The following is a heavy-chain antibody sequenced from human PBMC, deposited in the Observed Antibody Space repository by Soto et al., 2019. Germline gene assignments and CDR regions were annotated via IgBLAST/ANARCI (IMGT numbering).Heavy chain of an antibody. CDR2: ISSSSSTI. J-gene: IGHJ5*02. CDR3: ARGEGDYVWGSYRTYNWFDP. Sequence: EVQLVESGGGLVQPGGSLRLSCAASGFTFSSYSMNWVRQAPGKGLEWVSYISSSSSTIYYADSVKGRFTISRDNAKNSLYLQMNSLRDEDTAVYYCARGEGDYVWGSYRTYNWFDPWAQGTLVTVSS. V-gene: IGHV3-48*02. D-gene: IGHD3-16*02. CDR1: GFTFSSYS.